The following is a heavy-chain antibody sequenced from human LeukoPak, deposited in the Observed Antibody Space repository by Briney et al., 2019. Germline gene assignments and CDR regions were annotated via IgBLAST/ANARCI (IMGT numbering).Heavy chain of an antibody. Sequence: GSSVKVSCKASGGTFSSCTISWVRQAPGQGLEWMGRIIPILAIANYAQKFQGRVTITADKSTSTAYMDLSSLRSEDTAVYYCARTVTTGNDAFDIWGQGTMVTVSS. V-gene: IGHV1-69*02. J-gene: IGHJ3*02. CDR1: GGTFSSCT. CDR3: ARTVTTGNDAFDI. D-gene: IGHD4-17*01. CDR2: IIPILAIA.